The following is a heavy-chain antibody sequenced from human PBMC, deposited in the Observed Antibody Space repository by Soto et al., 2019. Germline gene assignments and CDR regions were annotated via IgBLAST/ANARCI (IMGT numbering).Heavy chain of an antibody. Sequence: GGSLRLSCAASGFTFSSYWMSWVRQAPGKGLEWVANIKQDGSEKYYVDSVKGRFTISRDNAKNSLYLQMNSLGAEDTAVYYCAREPEYNWNYYFDYWGQGTLVTVSS. J-gene: IGHJ4*02. CDR3: AREPEYNWNYYFDY. CDR2: IKQDGSEK. V-gene: IGHV3-7*01. CDR1: GFTFSSYW. D-gene: IGHD1-7*01.